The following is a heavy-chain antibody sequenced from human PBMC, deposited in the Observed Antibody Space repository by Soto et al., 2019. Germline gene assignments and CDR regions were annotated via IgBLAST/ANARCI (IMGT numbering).Heavy chain of an antibody. D-gene: IGHD2-15*01. CDR1: GGTFSSYA. CDR3: ARGYCSGGSCYSGDYFDY. J-gene: IGHJ4*02. CDR2: IIPIFGTA. V-gene: IGHV1-69*13. Sequence: ASVKVSCKASGGTFSSYAISWVRQAPGQGLEWMGGIIPIFGTANYAQKFQGRVTITADESTSTAYMELSSLRSEDTAVYYCARGYCSGGSCYSGDYFDYSGQGILVTVS.